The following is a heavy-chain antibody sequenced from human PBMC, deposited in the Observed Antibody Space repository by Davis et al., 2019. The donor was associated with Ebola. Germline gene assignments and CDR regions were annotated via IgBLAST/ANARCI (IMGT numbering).Heavy chain of an antibody. V-gene: IGHV5-51*01. D-gene: IGHD2-15*01. J-gene: IGHJ5*02. CDR3: ARQWVVAAYNWFDP. CDR1: GYSFTNYW. Sequence: GESLKISCKGSGYSFTNYWIGWVRQMPGKGLEWMGIIYTGDSDTRYSPSFQGQVTISADKSISTAYLQWSSLKASDTAMYYCARQWVVAAYNWFDPWGQGTLVTVSS. CDR2: IYTGDSDT.